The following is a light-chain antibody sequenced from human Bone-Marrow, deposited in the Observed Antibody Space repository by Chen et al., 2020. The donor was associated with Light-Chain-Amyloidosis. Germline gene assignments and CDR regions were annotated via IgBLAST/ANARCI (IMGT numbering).Light chain of an antibody. Sequence: QSALTQPASVSGSPGQSITISCTGTSSDVGGYTYVSWYQQHPGKVPKLMIFDVTNRPSGVSNRFSCSTSGNPASLTISGLPADGAADYYCSSYTRSSSQVFGGGTRLTVL. CDR2: DVT. V-gene: IGLV2-14*03. CDR1: SSDVGGYTY. J-gene: IGLJ2*01. CDR3: SSYTRSSSQV.